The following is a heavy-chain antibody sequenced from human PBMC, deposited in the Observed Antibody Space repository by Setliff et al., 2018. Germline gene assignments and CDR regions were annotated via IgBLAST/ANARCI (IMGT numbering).Heavy chain of an antibody. Sequence: ASVKVSCKASGHSLTSNHFHWGRQAPGKGLEWMGTINPNDGYTIYAPAFQGRVAMTTDTSTGTAYMVLSGLTPADTAIYYCIVNMVRPVTGLDSWGPGTLVTVSS. CDR2: INPNDGYT. D-gene: IGHD2-15*01. J-gene: IGHJ4*02. CDR1: GHSLTSNH. CDR3: IVNMVRPVTGLDS. V-gene: IGHV1-46*01.